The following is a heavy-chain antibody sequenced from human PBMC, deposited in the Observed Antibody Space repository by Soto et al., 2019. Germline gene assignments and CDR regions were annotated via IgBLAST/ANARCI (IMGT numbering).Heavy chain of an antibody. CDR3: ARDWQVVVAATVYYYYYGMDV. V-gene: IGHV3-30-3*01. Sequence: GGSLRLSCAACGFTFSSYAMHWVRQAPGKXLEWVAVISYDGSNKYYADSVKGRFTISRDNSKNTLYLQMNSLRAEDTAVYYCARDWQVVVAATVYYYYYGMDVWGQGTTVTVSS. J-gene: IGHJ6*02. CDR1: GFTFSSYA. CDR2: ISYDGSNK. D-gene: IGHD2-15*01.